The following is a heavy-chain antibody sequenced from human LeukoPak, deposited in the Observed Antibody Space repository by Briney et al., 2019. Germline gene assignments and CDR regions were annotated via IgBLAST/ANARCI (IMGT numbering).Heavy chain of an antibody. CDR3: ARDLEWLQLGLFDY. D-gene: IGHD5-24*01. CDR2: ISSSSSYI. Sequence: KAGGSLRLSCAASGFTFSSYSMNWVRQAPGKGLEWVSSISSSSSYIYYADSVKGRFTISRDNAKNSLYLQMNSLRAEDTAVYYCARDLEWLQLGLFDYWGQGTLVTVSS. CDR1: GFTFSSYS. J-gene: IGHJ4*02. V-gene: IGHV3-21*01.